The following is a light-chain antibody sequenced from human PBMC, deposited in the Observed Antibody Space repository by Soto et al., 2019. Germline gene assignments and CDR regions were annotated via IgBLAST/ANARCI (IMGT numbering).Light chain of an antibody. J-gene: IGKJ2*01. CDR2: DAS. CDR1: QSVGSK. CDR3: QQYNNWPPYT. Sequence: EIVMTQSPPTLSVSPGERATLSCRASQSVGSKLAWYQQRPGQAPRLLIYDASTRATGIPARFSGSGSATEFTLTISSLQSEDFAVYYCQQYNNWPPYTFGQGTKLEIK. V-gene: IGKV3-15*01.